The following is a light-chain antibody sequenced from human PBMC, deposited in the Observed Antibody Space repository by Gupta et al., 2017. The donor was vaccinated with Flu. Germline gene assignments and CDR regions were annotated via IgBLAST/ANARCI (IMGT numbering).Light chain of an antibody. CDR1: SSDVGGYNY. V-gene: IGLV2-14*01. CDR3: SSYTSSSTLV. Sequence: TSSDVGGYNYVSWYQQHPDKAPKLMIYEVSDRPSGVSNRFSGSKSGNTASLTISGLQAEDEADYYCSSYTSSSTLVFGTGTKVTVL. CDR2: EVS. J-gene: IGLJ1*01.